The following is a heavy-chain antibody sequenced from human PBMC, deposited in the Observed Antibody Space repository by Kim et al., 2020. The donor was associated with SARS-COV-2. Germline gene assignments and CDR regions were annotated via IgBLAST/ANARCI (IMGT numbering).Heavy chain of an antibody. D-gene: IGHD2-2*01. J-gene: IGHJ6*02. CDR3: ARWGSTSSQYGMDV. V-gene: IGHV3-53*01. Sequence: GGSLRLSCAASGFTVSSNYMSWVRQAPGKGLEWVSVLYSGGSTFYANSVKGRFTISRDNSKNTLYLQMNSLRAEDTAVYYCARWGSTSSQYGMDVWGQGT. CDR1: GFTVSSNY. CDR2: LYSGGST.